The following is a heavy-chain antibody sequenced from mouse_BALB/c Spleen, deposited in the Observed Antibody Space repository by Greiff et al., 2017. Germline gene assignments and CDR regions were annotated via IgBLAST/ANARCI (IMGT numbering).Heavy chain of an antibody. Sequence: VQLQQSAAELARPGASVKMSCKASGYTFTSYTMHWVKQRPGQGLEWIGYINPSSGYTEYNQKFKDKTTLTADKSSSTAYMQLSSLTSEDSAVYYCAYYRYAMDYWGQGTSVTVSS. CDR3: AYYRYAMDY. CDR2: INPSSGYT. V-gene: IGHV1-4*02. D-gene: IGHD2-14*01. CDR1: GYTFTSYT. J-gene: IGHJ4*01.